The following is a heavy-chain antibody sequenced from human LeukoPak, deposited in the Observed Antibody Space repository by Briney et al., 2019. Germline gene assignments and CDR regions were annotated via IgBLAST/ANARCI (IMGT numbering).Heavy chain of an antibody. CDR1: GGTFSSYA. V-gene: IGHV1-69*05. Sequence: SVKVSCKASGGTFSSYAISWVRQAPGQGLEWMGRIIPIFGTANYAQKFQGRVTITTDESTSTAYMELSSLRSEDTAVYYCARQAWELQVAYFDYWGQGTLVTVSS. CDR2: IIPIFGTA. CDR3: ARQAWELQVAYFDY. D-gene: IGHD1-26*01. J-gene: IGHJ4*02.